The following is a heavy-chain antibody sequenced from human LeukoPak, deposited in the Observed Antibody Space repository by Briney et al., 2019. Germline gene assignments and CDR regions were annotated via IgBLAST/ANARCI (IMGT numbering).Heavy chain of an antibody. J-gene: IGHJ4*02. CDR2: INHSGST. V-gene: IGHV4-34*01. D-gene: IGHD2/OR15-2a*01. Sequence: SETLSLTCAVYGGSFSGYYWSWIRQPPGKGLEWIGEINHSGSTNYNPSLKSRVTISVDTSKNQFSLKLSSVTAADTAVYYCARGLYPGYWGQGTLVTVSS. CDR3: ARGLYPGY. CDR1: GGSFSGYY.